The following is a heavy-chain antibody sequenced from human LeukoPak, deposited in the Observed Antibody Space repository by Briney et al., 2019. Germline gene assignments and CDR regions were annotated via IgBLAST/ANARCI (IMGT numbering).Heavy chain of an antibody. J-gene: IGHJ4*02. V-gene: IGHV3-49*04. CDR2: IRRKANGGTT. CDR1: GFTFGDYA. CDR3: TRGRVATIAGADY. Sequence: QPGRSLRVSCTASGFTFGDYAMSWVRQAPGKGLEWVGFIRRKANGGTTEYAASVKGRFTISRDDSKSIAYLQMNSLKTEDTAVYYCTRGRVATIAGADYWGQGTLVTVSS. D-gene: IGHD5-24*01.